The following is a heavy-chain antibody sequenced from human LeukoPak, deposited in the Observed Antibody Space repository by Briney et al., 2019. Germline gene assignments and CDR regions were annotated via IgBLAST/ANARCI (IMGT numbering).Heavy chain of an antibody. CDR3: ARGAAYQPGHSHYYLFMEV. D-gene: IGHD2-2*01. Sequence: SETLSLTCTVSGDSMSNFYWSWIRQPAGKGLEWIGRIYTNGGTNYISSLKSRVTVSLDTCRNQFSLKLSSVTAADTAVYYCARGAAYQPGHSHYYLFMEVWGKGTTVTVSS. V-gene: IGHV4-4*07. J-gene: IGHJ6*03. CDR2: IYTNGGT. CDR1: GDSMSNFY.